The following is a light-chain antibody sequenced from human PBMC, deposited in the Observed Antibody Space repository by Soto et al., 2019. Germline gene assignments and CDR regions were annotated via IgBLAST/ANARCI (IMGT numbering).Light chain of an antibody. CDR2: EVN. J-gene: IGLJ1*01. CDR1: SSDVGNYNL. CDR3: YSYPHSSTYV. V-gene: IGLV2-23*02. Sequence: QSALTQPASVSGSPGQSITISCTGTSSDVGNYNLVSWYQQHPGKAPKLMIYEVNKRPSGVSNRFSGSKSRNTASLSISGLQADDEADYVCYSYPHSSTYVFGTGTKVTVL.